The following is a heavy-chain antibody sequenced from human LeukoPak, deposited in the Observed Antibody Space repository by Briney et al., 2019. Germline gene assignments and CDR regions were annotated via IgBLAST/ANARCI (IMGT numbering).Heavy chain of an antibody. CDR1: GYTFTGYY. CDR3: ARERRYEYNWKTNYFDY. J-gene: IGHJ4*02. Sequence: ASVKVSCKASGYTFTGYYIHWVRQAPGQGLEWMGWINPNNGDTSYVQNFQGRVTMTRDTSISTAYMELSSLRSDDSAVYYCARERRYEYNWKTNYFDYWGQGTLVTVSS. D-gene: IGHD1-1*01. CDR2: INPNNGDT. V-gene: IGHV1-2*02.